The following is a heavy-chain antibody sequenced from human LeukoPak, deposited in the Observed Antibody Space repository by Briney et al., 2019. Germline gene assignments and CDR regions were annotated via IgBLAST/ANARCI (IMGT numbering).Heavy chain of an antibody. CDR3: ATNPPTSQVGAVNFDY. D-gene: IGHD1-26*01. CDR1: GYTLTELS. V-gene: IGHV1-24*01. CDR2: FDPEDGET. J-gene: IGHJ4*02. Sequence: ASVKVSCKVSGYTLTELSMHWVRQAPGKGLEWMGDFDPEDGETIYAQKFQGRVTMTEDTSTDTAYMELSSLRSEDTAVYYCATNPPTSQVGAVNFDYWGQGTLVTVSS.